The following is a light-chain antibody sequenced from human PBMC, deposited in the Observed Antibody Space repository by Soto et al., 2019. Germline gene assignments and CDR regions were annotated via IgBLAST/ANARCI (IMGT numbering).Light chain of an antibody. CDR1: RSDVGGYKY. CDR3: NSYTSSSTLV. J-gene: IGLJ1*01. Sequence: QSALTQPASVSGSPGQSITISCTGTRSDVGGYKYVSWYQQHPGKAPKLMIYEVSNRPSGVSNRFSGSKSGNTASLTISGLQADDEADYYCNSYTSSSTLVFGTGTKLTVL. CDR2: EVS. V-gene: IGLV2-14*01.